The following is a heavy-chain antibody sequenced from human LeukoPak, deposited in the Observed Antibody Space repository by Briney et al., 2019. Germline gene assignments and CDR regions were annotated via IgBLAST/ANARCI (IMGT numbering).Heavy chain of an antibody. V-gene: IGHV3-49*03. CDR3: TRAPQILSGWNNWYFDL. CDR2: IRSKAYGGTT. J-gene: IGHJ2*01. Sequence: GGSLRLSCTASGFTFGDYAMSWFRQAPGKGLEWVGFIRSKAYGGTTEYAASVKGRFTISRDDSKSIAYLQMNSLKTEDTAVYYCTRAPQILSGWNNWYFDLWGRGTLVTVSS. D-gene: IGHD6-19*01. CDR1: GFTFGDYA.